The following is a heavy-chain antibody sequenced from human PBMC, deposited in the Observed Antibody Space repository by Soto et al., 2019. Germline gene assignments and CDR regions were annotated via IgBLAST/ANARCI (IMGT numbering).Heavy chain of an antibody. D-gene: IGHD3-9*01. Sequence: VQLVESGGGLVKPGGSLRLSCAASGFTFSDDYMSWIRQAPGKGLEWVSYISSSSSYTNYADSVKGRFTISRDNAKNSLYLQMNSLRAEDTAVYYCARLRYFDWLPYGMDVWGQGTTVTVSS. CDR3: ARLRYFDWLPYGMDV. J-gene: IGHJ6*02. CDR2: ISSSSSYT. V-gene: IGHV3-11*06. CDR1: GFTFSDDY.